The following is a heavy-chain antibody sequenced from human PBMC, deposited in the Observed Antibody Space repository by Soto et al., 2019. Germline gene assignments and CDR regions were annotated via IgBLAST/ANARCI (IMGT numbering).Heavy chain of an antibody. V-gene: IGHV1-69*18. CDR1: GDGFTTYA. CDR3: ARARYSSDFSWFDP. Sequence: QVPLVQSGTEVKKPGSSVRVSCKASGDGFTTYAITWVRQAPGQGLEWMGRIMPIFGTTNYAQRFQDRVTITADESTSTAYMEMSSLRSEDTAVYYCARARYSSDFSWFDPWGQGTLVTVSS. J-gene: IGHJ5*02. CDR2: IMPIFGTT. D-gene: IGHD4-4*01.